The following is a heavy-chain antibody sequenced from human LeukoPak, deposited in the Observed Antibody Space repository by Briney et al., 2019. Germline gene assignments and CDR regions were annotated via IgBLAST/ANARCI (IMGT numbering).Heavy chain of an antibody. J-gene: IGHJ6*03. CDR2: ISAYNGNT. V-gene: IGHV1-18*01. D-gene: IGHD2-2*01. CDR1: GYTFTSYG. Sequence: ASVKVSCKASGYTFTSYGISWVRQAPGQGLEWMGWISAYNGNTNYAQKLQGRVTMTTDTSTSTAYMELRSLRSDDTAVYYCARAVGYCSSTSCYGNYYYMDVWGKGTTVTVSS. CDR3: ARAVGYCSSTSCYGNYYYMDV.